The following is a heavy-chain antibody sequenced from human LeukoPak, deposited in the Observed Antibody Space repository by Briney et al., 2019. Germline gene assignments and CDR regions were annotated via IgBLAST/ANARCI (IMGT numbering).Heavy chain of an antibody. Sequence: PGGSLRLSCAASGFTFSSYWMHWVRQAPGKGLEWVSIIYAGGSTYYADSVKGRFTISRDSSNNTLFLQMSNLRADDSGLYYCATDIRSSPLGFWGHGTLVTVSS. CDR3: ATDIRSSPLGF. CDR2: IYAGGST. J-gene: IGHJ4*01. V-gene: IGHV3-66*01. D-gene: IGHD3-9*01. CDR1: GFTFSSYW.